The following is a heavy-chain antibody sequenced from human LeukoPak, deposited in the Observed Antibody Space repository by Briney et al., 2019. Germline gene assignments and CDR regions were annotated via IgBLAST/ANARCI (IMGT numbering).Heavy chain of an antibody. D-gene: IGHD6-25*01. CDR3: VRASGPFDI. J-gene: IGHJ3*02. V-gene: IGHV3-33*08. Sequence: GGSLRLSCAASGFTFSSYSMNWVRQAPGKGLEWVAVIWSDGGEKYYADSIKGRLTISRDNSKSTLYLQMNSLRVEDTAVYYCVRASGPFDIWGQGTMVTVSS. CDR1: GFTFSSYS. CDR2: IWSDGGEK.